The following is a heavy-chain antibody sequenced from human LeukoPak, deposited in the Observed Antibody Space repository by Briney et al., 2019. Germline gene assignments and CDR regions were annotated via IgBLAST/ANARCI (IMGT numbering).Heavy chain of an antibody. J-gene: IGHJ6*03. CDR3: ARALLGYYYYMDV. Sequence: SETLSLTCTVSGGSISSSSYYWGWIRQPPGKGLEWIGSIYYSGSTYYNPSLKSRVTISVDTSKNQFSLKLSSVTAADTAVYYCARALLGYYYYMDVWGKGTTVTVSS. D-gene: IGHD1-26*01. V-gene: IGHV4-39*07. CDR2: IYYSGST. CDR1: GGSISSSSYY.